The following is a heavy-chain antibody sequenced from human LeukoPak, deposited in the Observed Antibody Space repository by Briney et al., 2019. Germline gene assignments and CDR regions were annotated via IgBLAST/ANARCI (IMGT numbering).Heavy chain of an antibody. CDR2: IYQSESA. CDR1: GGSISNSNW. V-gene: IGHV4-4*02. Sequence: PSETLSLTCAVSGGSISNSNWWSWVRQPPGKGLEWIGEIYQSESASYNPSLKSRVTISVDKSKNQLSLILSSVTAADTVIYYCARDTGYLGSNYGMDVWGQGTTVTVSS. D-gene: IGHD3-22*01. CDR3: ARDTGYLGSNYGMDV. J-gene: IGHJ6*02.